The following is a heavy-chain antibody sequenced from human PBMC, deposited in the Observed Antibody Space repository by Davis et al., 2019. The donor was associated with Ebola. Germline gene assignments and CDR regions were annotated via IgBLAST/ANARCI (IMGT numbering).Heavy chain of an antibody. CDR1: GYTFTDYY. CDR2: INPYSGGT. J-gene: IGHJ6*02. V-gene: IGHV1-2*02. CDR3: ARDGPDYYGLDV. Sequence: ASVKVSCKASGYTFTDYYMDWVRQAPGQGLEWMGWINPYSGGTNYAQKFQGRVTITRDTSASTVHLEVRRLRSEDTAVYYCARDGPDYYGLDVWGQGTAVAVSS.